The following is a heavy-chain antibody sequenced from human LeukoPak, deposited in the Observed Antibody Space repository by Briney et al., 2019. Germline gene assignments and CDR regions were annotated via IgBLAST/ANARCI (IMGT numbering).Heavy chain of an antibody. Sequence: SETLSLTCTVSGGSVSSSDSYWVWVRQPLGKGLEWIGSIYYGGTTYYNPSLKSRVTISADTSKNQFSLEVTSGTAADTAVYYCARRGLVVVPLWGQGTLVTVSS. V-gene: IGHV4-39*01. CDR3: ARRGLVVVPL. J-gene: IGHJ4*02. CDR1: GGSVSSSDSY. D-gene: IGHD2-21*01. CDR2: IYYGGTT.